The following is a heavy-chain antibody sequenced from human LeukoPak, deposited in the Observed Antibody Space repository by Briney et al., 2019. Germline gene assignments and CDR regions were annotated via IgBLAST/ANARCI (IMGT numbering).Heavy chain of an antibody. V-gene: IGHV4-31*03. Sequence: SETLSLTCTVSGGSISSGDYYWSWIRQHPGKGLEWIGYIYYSGSTYYNPSLKSRVTISVDTSKNQFSLKLSSVTAADTAVYYCASGTYYYYYYMDVWGKGTTVTVSS. CDR2: IYYSGST. CDR1: GGSISSGDYY. D-gene: IGHD1-1*01. J-gene: IGHJ6*03. CDR3: ASGTYYYYYYMDV.